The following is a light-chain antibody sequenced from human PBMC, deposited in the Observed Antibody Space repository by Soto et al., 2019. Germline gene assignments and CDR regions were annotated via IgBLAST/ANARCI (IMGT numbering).Light chain of an antibody. Sequence: EIVMTQSLATLSVSPGERATLSCRASQSVATNLAWYQQKPGQAPGLLIFDASTRATGIPGRFSGSGSGTEFTLTISSLQSEDSAVYYCQQYNNWPRTFGQGTKVEIK. CDR2: DAS. CDR1: QSVATN. CDR3: QQYNNWPRT. V-gene: IGKV3-15*01. J-gene: IGKJ1*01.